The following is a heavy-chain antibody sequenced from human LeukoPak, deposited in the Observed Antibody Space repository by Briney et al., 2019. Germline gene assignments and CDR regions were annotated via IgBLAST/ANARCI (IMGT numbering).Heavy chain of an antibody. J-gene: IGHJ4*02. V-gene: IGHV1-69*13. CDR1: GGTFSSYA. CDR2: IIPIFGTA. CDR3: ARMPGSGSYDPFDY. D-gene: IGHD1-26*01. Sequence: SVKVSCKASGGTFSSYAISWVRQAPGQGLEWMGGIIPIFGTANYAQKFQGRVTITADESTSTAYMELSSLRSEDTAVYYCARMPGSGSYDPFDYWGQGTLVTVSS.